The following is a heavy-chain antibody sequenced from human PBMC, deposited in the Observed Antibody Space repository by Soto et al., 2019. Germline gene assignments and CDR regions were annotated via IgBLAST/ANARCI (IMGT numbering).Heavy chain of an antibody. CDR3: AKARVDTIFGIDAFDI. CDR1: GFTFSSYA. J-gene: IGHJ3*02. D-gene: IGHD3-3*01. CDR2: ISGSGGST. Sequence: EMQLLESGGGLVQPGGSLRLSCAASGFTFSSYAMSWVRQAPGKGLEWVSAISGSGGSTYYADSVKGRFTISRDNSKNTLYLQMNSLRAEDTAVYYCAKARVDTIFGIDAFDIWGQGTMVTVSS. V-gene: IGHV3-23*01.